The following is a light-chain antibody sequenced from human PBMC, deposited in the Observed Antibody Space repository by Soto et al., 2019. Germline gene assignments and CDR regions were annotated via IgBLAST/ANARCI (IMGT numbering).Light chain of an antibody. Sequence: EMVMTQSPATLSVSPGERATLSCRASQNLSRNLAWYQQQPGQAPRLLIFYASTRATGIPARFSGSGSGTAFTLTISRLQSDDFAVYSCQQYDKWPHTFGQGTKLAIK. CDR3: QQYDKWPHT. V-gene: IGKV3-15*01. CDR1: QNLSRN. J-gene: IGKJ2*01. CDR2: YAS.